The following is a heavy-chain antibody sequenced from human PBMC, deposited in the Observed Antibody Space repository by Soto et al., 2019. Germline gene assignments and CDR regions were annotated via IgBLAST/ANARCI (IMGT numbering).Heavy chain of an antibody. CDR1: GFTFHNYA. V-gene: IGHV3-9*01. D-gene: IGHD6-13*01. CDR2: ISWNSADI. J-gene: IGHJ4*02. Sequence: EVQLVESGGGLVQPGRSLRLSCAASGFTFHNYAMHWVRQGPGKGLEWVSGISWNSADIGYADSVKGRFTTSRDNAKNALDLQMISLGAEDAALYYCTRDPLGSGISAAGEWGQGTLVTVSS. CDR3: TRDPLGSGISAAGE.